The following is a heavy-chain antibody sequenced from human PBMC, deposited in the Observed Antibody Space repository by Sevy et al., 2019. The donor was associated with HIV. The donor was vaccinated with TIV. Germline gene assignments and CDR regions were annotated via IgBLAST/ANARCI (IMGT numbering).Heavy chain of an antibody. CDR1: GYRFTDYY. CDR3: ARDQEFCSTTTCYGGLDH. J-gene: IGHJ4*01. CDR2: INPNSDVT. Sequence: ASVKVSCETSGYRFTDYYIHWVRQAPGQGLEWMGWINPNSDVTKSAKKFQDRVIMTKDTSISTVYMELRGLTFDDSAVYYCARDQEFCSTTTCYGGLDHWGHGSLGTVSS. V-gene: IGHV1-2*02. D-gene: IGHD2-2*01.